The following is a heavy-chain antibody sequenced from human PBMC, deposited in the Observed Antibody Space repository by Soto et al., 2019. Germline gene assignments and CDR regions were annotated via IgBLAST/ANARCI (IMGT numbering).Heavy chain of an antibody. V-gene: IGHV3-23*01. Sequence: GESLRLSCAASGFTFSSYAMNWVRQAPGKGLDWVSAISGSGGSTYYADSVKGRFTISRDNSKNTLYLQMSSLRAEDRAVYYYAKKSYATIRVGNDYWGQGTLVTVSS. CDR3: AKKSYATIRVGNDY. J-gene: IGHJ4*02. CDR2: ISGSGGST. D-gene: IGHD5-12*01. CDR1: GFTFSSYA.